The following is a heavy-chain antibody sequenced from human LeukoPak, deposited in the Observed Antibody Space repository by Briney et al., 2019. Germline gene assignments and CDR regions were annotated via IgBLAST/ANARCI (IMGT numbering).Heavy chain of an antibody. J-gene: IGHJ4*02. D-gene: IGHD6-19*01. CDR1: GFTFSSYA. CDR3: AKVEQWLVPSDY. Sequence: PGGSMSLASAASGFTFSSYAMSWVSQVQGRVMGWVSSISASGTRTYYANSVKGRFTLSRDHSKNPLYLQMNSLRAEEPTINYRAKVEQWLVPSDYGGQGTLVTVSS. CDR2: ISASGTRT. V-gene: IGHV3-23*01.